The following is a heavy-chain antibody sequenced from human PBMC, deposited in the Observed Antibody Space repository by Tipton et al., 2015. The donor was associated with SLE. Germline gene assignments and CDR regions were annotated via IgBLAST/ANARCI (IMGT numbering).Heavy chain of an antibody. J-gene: IGHJ4*02. Sequence: TLSLTCSVSGGSISSYSYYWGWIRQPPGRGLEWIGSIFYSGSTSYNPSLKSRVTISVDTSKNQFSLKLRSVTAADTAVYYCAREGRGSSGFDYWGQGTLVTVSS. V-gene: IGHV4-39*07. D-gene: IGHD6-6*01. CDR1: GGSISSYSYY. CDR2: IFYSGST. CDR3: AREGRGSSGFDY.